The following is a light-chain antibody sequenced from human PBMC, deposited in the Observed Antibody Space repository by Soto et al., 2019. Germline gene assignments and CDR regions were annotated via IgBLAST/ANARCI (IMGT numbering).Light chain of an antibody. V-gene: IGLV4-69*01. CDR2: LXXXXXX. CDR3: QTWGTGIL. J-gene: IGLJ2*01. CDR1: SGHSSYA. Sequence: QLVLTQSPSASASLGASVKLTCTLSSGHSSYAIAYHQKKPEVGHCDLMKLXXXXXXXXXXXXXXXXSGSSSGAERYLTXSXXXXXXXXDYYCQTWGTGILFGGGTKLTVL.